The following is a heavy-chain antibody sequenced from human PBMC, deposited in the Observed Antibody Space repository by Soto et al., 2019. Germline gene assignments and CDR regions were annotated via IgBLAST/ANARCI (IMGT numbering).Heavy chain of an antibody. V-gene: IGHV4-59*01. CDR2: IYYSGST. CDR1: GGSISSYY. J-gene: IGHJ6*03. D-gene: IGHD3-10*01. CDR3: ARGRGVASRSVYYYYMDV. Sequence: SETLSLTCTVSGGSISSYYWSWTRQPPGKGLEWIGYIYYSGSTIYNPSLKSRVTISVDTSKNQFSLKLSSVTAADTAVYYCARGRGVASRSVYYYYMDVWGKGTTVTVSS.